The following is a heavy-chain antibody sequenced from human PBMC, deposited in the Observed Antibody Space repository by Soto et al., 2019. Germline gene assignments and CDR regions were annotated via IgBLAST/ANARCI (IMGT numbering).Heavy chain of an antibody. CDR1: GGSISSGGYY. CDR2: IYYSGSS. V-gene: IGHV4-31*03. CDR3: ARSPEATVTAFDY. Sequence: QVQLQESGPGLVKPSQTLSLTCTVSGGSISSGGYYWSWIRQHPGKGLEWIGYIYYSGSSYYNPSLKRRVTRSVDTSKNQFSLKLSSVTAADTAVYYCARSPEATVTAFDYWGQGTLVTVSS. J-gene: IGHJ4*02. D-gene: IGHD4-17*01.